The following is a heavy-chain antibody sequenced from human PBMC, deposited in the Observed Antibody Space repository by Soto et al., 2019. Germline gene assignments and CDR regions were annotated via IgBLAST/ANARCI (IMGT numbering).Heavy chain of an antibody. J-gene: IGHJ4*02. CDR1: GFTFSSYA. CDR2: ISGSGGST. Sequence: EVQLLESGGGLVQPGGSLRLSCAASGFTFSSYAMNWVRQAPGKGLEWVSVISGSGGSTYYTDSLKGRFTISRDNSKNTLYLQMNSLRAEDTAVYYCARRSSSWYFDCWGQGTLVTVSS. V-gene: IGHV3-23*01. CDR3: ARRSSSWYFDC. D-gene: IGHD6-13*01.